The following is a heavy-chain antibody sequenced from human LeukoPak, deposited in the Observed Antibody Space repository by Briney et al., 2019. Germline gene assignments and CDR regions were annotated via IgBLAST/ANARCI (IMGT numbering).Heavy chain of an antibody. CDR2: ISYDGSNK. J-gene: IGHJ5*02. V-gene: IGHV3-30*03. CDR3: AGAAAANFWFDP. Sequence: PGGSLRLSCAASGFTFSSYGMHWVRQAPGKGLEWVAVISYDGSNKYYADSVKGRFTISRDNSKNTLYLQMNSLRAEDTAVYYCAGAAAANFWFDPWGQGTLVTVSS. D-gene: IGHD6-13*01. CDR1: GFTFSSYG.